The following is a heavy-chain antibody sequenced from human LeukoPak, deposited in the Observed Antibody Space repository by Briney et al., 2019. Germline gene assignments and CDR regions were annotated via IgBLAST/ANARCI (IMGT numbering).Heavy chain of an antibody. Sequence: GGSLRLSCTASGFPFSSYWMSWARQAPGKGLEWVANIKEDGSEKYYVDSVEGRFTISRDNAKNSLYLQMNSLRAEDTAVYYCARDEQLSDAFDIWGQGTMVTVSS. D-gene: IGHD2-2*01. J-gene: IGHJ3*02. CDR2: IKEDGSEK. CDR3: ARDEQLSDAFDI. CDR1: GFPFSSYW. V-gene: IGHV3-7*05.